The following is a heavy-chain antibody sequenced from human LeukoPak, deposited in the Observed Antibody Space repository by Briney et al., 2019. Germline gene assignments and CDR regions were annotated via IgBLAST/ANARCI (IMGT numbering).Heavy chain of an antibody. J-gene: IGHJ4*02. CDR1: GYTFTSYG. D-gene: IGHD3-22*01. CDR3: ARVKPLYYYDSSGYYDWVDY. V-gene: IGHV1-18*01. Sequence: VASVKVSCKASGYTFTSYGISWVRQAPGQGLEWMGWISAYNGNTNYAQKLQGRVTMTTDTSTSTAYMELRSLRSDDTAVYYCARVKPLYYYDSSGYYDWVDYWGQGTLVTVSS. CDR2: ISAYNGNT.